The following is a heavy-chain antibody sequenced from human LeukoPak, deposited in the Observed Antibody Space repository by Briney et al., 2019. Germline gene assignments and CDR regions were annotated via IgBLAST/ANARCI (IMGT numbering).Heavy chain of an antibody. CDR3: ARDEGYCSSTSCQNYYYYGMDV. Sequence: EGSLRLSCAASGFTVSSNYMSWVRQAPGKGLEWVSVIYSGGSTYYADSVKGRFTISRDNSKNTLYLQMNSLRAEDTAVYYCARDEGYCSSTSCQNYYYYGMDVWGQGTTVTASS. J-gene: IGHJ6*02. D-gene: IGHD2-2*01. CDR1: GFTVSSNY. CDR2: IYSGGST. V-gene: IGHV3-53*01.